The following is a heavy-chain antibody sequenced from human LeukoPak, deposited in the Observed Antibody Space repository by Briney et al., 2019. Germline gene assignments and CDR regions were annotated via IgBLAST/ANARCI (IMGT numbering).Heavy chain of an antibody. V-gene: IGHV3-23*01. D-gene: IGHD5-24*01. J-gene: IGHJ4*02. CDR2: TSGSGGST. CDR1: GFTFSSYA. Sequence: PGGSLRLSCAASGFTFSSYAMGWVRQAPGKGLEWVSATSGSGGSTYYADSVKGRFTISRDNSKNTLHLQMNSLRAEDTAVYYCAKDRQWAYNYYFDYWGQGTLVTVSS. CDR3: AKDRQWAYNYYFDY.